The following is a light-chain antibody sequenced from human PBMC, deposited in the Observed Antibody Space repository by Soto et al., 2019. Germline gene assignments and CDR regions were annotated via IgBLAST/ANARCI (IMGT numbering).Light chain of an antibody. CDR1: SSDVGGYNY. CDR3: SSYAGRNNLV. J-gene: IGLJ3*02. Sequence: QSALTQPPSASGSPGQSVTISCTGASSDVGGYNYVSWCQQHPGKAPKLMIYEVTKRPSGVPERFSGSKSGNTASLTVSGLQAEDEADYYCSSYAGRNNLVFGGGTKLTVL. V-gene: IGLV2-8*01. CDR2: EVT.